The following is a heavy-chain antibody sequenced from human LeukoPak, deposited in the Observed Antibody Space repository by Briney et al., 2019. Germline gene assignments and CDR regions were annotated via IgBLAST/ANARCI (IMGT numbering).Heavy chain of an antibody. Sequence: GESLKISCKSSGYSFTSYWIGWVRQMPGKSLEWMGIIYPGDSNTRYSPSFQGQVTISVDKSISTAYLQWSSLKASDTAMYYCVRRGIEVAGIDKWGQGTLVTVSS. D-gene: IGHD6-19*01. CDR3: VRRGIEVAGIDK. CDR1: GYSFTSYW. J-gene: IGHJ4*02. CDR2: IYPGDSNT. V-gene: IGHV5-51*01.